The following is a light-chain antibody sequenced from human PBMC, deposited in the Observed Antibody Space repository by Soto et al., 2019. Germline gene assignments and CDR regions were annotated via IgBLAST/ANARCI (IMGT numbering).Light chain of an antibody. Sequence: QSALTQPDSVSGSLGQSISVSCTGTSGDLGNFNSVSWYQQHPGKAPKHILFEVYNRPSGVSNRFSGSKSANTASLTIIGLQTEDEADYYCSSHTANNTWLFGGGTKVTVL. CDR1: SGDLGNFNS. CDR3: SSHTANNTWL. CDR2: EVY. V-gene: IGLV2-14*03. J-gene: IGLJ2*01.